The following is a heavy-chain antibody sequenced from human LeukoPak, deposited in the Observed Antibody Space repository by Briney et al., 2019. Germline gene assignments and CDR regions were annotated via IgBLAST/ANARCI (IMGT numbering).Heavy chain of an antibody. CDR2: IYYSGST. J-gene: IGHJ4*02. Sequence: TPSETLSLTCTVSGGSISSHYWSWIRQPPGKGLEWIGYIYYSGSTNYNPSLKSRVTISVDTSKNQFSLKLSSVTAADTAVYYCARISGYDLNFDYWGQGTLVTVSS. D-gene: IGHD5-12*01. CDR1: GGSISSHY. V-gene: IGHV4-59*11. CDR3: ARISGYDLNFDY.